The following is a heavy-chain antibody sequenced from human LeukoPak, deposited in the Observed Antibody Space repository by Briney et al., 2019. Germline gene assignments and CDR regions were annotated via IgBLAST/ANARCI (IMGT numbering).Heavy chain of an antibody. CDR2: ISYDGSNK. J-gene: IGHJ4*02. V-gene: IGHV3-30*04. D-gene: IGHD6-19*01. CDR1: GFTFSSYA. Sequence: GGSLRLSCAASGFTFSSYAMHWVRQAPGKGLEWVAVISYDGSNKYYAGSVKGRFTISRDNSKNTLYLQMNSLRAEDTAVYYCARDQVWSFGQWQGFYFDYWGQGTLVTVSS. CDR3: ARDQVWSFGQWQGFYFDY.